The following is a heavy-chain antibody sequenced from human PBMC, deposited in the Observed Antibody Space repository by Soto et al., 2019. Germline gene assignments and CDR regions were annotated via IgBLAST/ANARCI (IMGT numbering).Heavy chain of an antibody. CDR2: INSDGSST. CDR1: GFTFSSYW. D-gene: IGHD3-3*01. J-gene: IGHJ4*02. CDR3: VREGFLEWSIDY. Sequence: EVQLVESGGGLVQPGGSLRLSCAASGFTFSSYWMHWVRQAPGQGLVWVSRINSDGSSTSYADSVKGRFTISRDNAKNTLYLQMNSLRAEDTAVYYCVREGFLEWSIDYWGQGTLVTVSS. V-gene: IGHV3-74*01.